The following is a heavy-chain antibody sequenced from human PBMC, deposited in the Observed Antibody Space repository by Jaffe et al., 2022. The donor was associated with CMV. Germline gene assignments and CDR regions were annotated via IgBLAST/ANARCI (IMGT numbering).Heavy chain of an antibody. CDR3: ATRITMVRGVFQTSRGVGEFDP. CDR1: GYTFTSYD. Sequence: QVQLVQSGAEVKKPGASVKVSCKASGYTFTSYDINWVRQATGQGLEWMGWMNPNSGNTGYAQKFQGRVTMTRNTSISTAYMELSSLRSEDTAVYYCATRITMVRGVFQTSRGVGEFDPWGQGTLVTVSS. J-gene: IGHJ5*02. D-gene: IGHD3-10*01. CDR2: MNPNSGNT. V-gene: IGHV1-8*01.